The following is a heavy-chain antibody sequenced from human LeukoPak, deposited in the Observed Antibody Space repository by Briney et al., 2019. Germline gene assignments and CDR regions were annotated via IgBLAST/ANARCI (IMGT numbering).Heavy chain of an antibody. D-gene: IGHD3-9*01. CDR1: GGSISSYY. Sequence: SKTLSLTCTVSGGSISSYYWSWIRQPPGKGLEWIGYIYYSGSTNYNPSLKSRVTISVDTSKNQFSLKLSSVTAADTAVYYCARDSYYDILTGPTWGQGTLVTVSS. J-gene: IGHJ5*02. CDR3: ARDSYYDILTGPT. V-gene: IGHV4-59*01. CDR2: IYYSGST.